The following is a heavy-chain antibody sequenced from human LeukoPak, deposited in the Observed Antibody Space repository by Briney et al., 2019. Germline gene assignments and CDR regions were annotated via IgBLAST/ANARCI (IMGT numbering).Heavy chain of an antibody. CDR3: ARDQSRDIRVDFDY. J-gene: IGHJ4*02. V-gene: IGHV1-3*01. Sequence: ASVKVSCKASGYTFTSYAMHWVRQAPGQRLEWMGWINAGNGNTKYSQKFQGRVSFTRDTFATTVYMELTSLRSEDTAVYYCARDQSRDIRVDFDYWGQGTLVIVSS. CDR2: INAGNGNT. CDR1: GYTFTSYA. D-gene: IGHD5-24*01.